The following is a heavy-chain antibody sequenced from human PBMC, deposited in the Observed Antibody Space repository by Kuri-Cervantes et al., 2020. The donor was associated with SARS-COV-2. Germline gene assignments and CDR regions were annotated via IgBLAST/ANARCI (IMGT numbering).Heavy chain of an antibody. J-gene: IGHJ4*02. V-gene: IGHV3-48*03. CDR2: ISSSGSTI. CDR3: ATEAPHSSGWN. D-gene: IGHD6-19*01. CDR1: GFTFSSYE. Sequence: LSLTCAASGFTFSSYETNWVRQAPGKGLEWVSYISSSGSTIYYADSVKGRFTISRDNAKNSLYLQMNSLRAEDTAVYYCATEAPHSSGWNWGQGTLVTGSS.